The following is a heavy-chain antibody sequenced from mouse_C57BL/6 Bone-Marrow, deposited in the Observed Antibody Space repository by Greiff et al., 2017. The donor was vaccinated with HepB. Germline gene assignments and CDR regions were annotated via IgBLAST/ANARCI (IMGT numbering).Heavy chain of an antibody. V-gene: IGHV1-15*01. CDR3: TRTLYYGSSPAWYAY. J-gene: IGHJ3*01. CDR2: IDPETGGT. CDR1: GYTFTDYE. Sequence: QVQLQQSGAELVRPGASVTLSCKASGYTFTDYEMHWVKQTPVHGLEWIGAIDPETGGTAYNQKFKGKDVMTADKSSSTAYMEHHNLTSEDSAVYYCTRTLYYGSSPAWYAYWGQGTLVTVSA. D-gene: IGHD1-1*01.